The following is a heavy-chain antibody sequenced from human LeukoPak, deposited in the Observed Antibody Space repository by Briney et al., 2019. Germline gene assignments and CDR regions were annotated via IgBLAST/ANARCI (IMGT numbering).Heavy chain of an antibody. Sequence: SETLSLTCTVSGGSISSSSYYWGWIRQPPGKGLEWIGSIYYSGSTYYNPSLKSRVTISVDTSKNQFSLKLSSVTAADTAVYYCARWPRYCTNGVCDAFDIWGQGTTVTVSS. D-gene: IGHD2-8*01. V-gene: IGHV4-39*01. J-gene: IGHJ3*02. CDR3: ARWPRYCTNGVCDAFDI. CDR2: IYYSGST. CDR1: GGSISSSSYY.